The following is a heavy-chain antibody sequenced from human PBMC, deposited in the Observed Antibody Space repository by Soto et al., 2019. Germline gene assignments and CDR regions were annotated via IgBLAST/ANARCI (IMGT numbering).Heavy chain of an antibody. V-gene: IGHV1-3*01. Sequence: ASVKVSCKASGYTFTSYAMHWVRQAPGQRLEWMGWINAGNGNTKYSQKFQGRVTITRDTSASTAYMELSSLRSEDTAVYYCARFRDPSDAFDIWGQGTMVTVSS. CDR1: GYTFTSYA. CDR3: ARFRDPSDAFDI. CDR2: INAGNGNT. J-gene: IGHJ3*02.